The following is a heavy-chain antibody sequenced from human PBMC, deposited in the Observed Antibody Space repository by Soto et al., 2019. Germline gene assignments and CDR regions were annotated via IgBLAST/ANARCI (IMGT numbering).Heavy chain of an antibody. D-gene: IGHD2-15*01. Sequence: EVRLLESGGGLVQPGGSLRLSCAASGFTFTSYAMTWVRQAPGKGLKWVSAISGSGDSTYYADSVKGRFTVSRDNSKNMLYLQVNSLRAEDTAVYYCANEGLVAATLDWFDSWGQGTLVIVSS. J-gene: IGHJ5*01. CDR1: GFTFTSYA. CDR2: ISGSGDST. V-gene: IGHV3-23*01. CDR3: ANEGLVAATLDWFDS.